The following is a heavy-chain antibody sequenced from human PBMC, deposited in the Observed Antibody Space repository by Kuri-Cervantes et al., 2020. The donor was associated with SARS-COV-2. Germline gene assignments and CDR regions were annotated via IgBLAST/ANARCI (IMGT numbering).Heavy chain of an antibody. D-gene: IGHD3-10*01. CDR2: IYYSGST. CDR1: GGSISSYY. V-gene: IGHV4-59*08. Sequence: SETLSLTCTVSGGSISSYYWSWIRQPPGKGLEWIGYIYYSGSTYYNPSLKSRVTISVDTSKNQFSLKLSSVTAADTAVYYCARKGDGSGSYYDNWFDPWGQGTLVTVSS. CDR3: ARKGDGSGSYYDNWFDP. J-gene: IGHJ5*02.